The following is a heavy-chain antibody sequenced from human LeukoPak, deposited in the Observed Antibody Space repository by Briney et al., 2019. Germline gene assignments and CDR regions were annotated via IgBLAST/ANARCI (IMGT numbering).Heavy chain of an antibody. CDR2: IIPILGIA. D-gene: IGHD2-2*02. CDR1: GGTFSSYT. J-gene: IGHJ6*03. CDR3: ATKGYCSSTSCYMFYYYYMDV. V-gene: IGHV1-69*02. Sequence: ASVKVSCKASGGTFSSYTISWVRQAPGQGLEWMGRIIPILGIANYAQKFQGRVTITADKSTSTAYMELSSLRSEDTAVYYCATKGYCSSTSCYMFYYYYMDVWGKGTTVTVSS.